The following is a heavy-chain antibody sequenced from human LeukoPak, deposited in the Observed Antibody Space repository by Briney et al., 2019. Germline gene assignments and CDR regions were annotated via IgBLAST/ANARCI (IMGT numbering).Heavy chain of an antibody. D-gene: IGHD1-14*01. CDR1: GYTFTSYG. Sequence: GASVKVSCKASGYTFTSYGISWVRQAPGQGLEWMGWISAYNGNTNYAQKLQGRVTMTTDTSTSTAYMELRSLRPDDTAVYYCARVGHLSLKPESLDYWGQGTLVTVSS. CDR3: ARVGHLSLKPESLDY. CDR2: ISAYNGNT. V-gene: IGHV1-18*01. J-gene: IGHJ4*02.